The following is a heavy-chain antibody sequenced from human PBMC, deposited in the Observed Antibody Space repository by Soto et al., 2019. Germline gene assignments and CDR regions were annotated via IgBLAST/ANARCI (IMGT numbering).Heavy chain of an antibody. CDR1: GSPLTPVECV. CDR3: ARIRGYSGPQVCYYYYYYIYV. V-gene: IGHV2-70*11. CDR2: IDWDDDK. J-gene: IGHJ6*03. D-gene: IGHD5-12*01. Sequence: SGPTPGNPHRPPNLPAPSLGSPLTPVECVSWVRQPPREALECLARIDWDDDKYYSTSLKTRLTISKDTSKNQVVLTMTNMDPVDTATYYCARIRGYSGPQVCYYYYYYIYVWGQGTTVTVSS.